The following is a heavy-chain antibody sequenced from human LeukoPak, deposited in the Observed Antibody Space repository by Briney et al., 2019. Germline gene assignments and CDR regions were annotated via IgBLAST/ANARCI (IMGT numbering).Heavy chain of an antibody. V-gene: IGHV3-53*01. CDR2: IYSGGST. CDR3: ARVGMVRGVLDY. Sequence: GGSLRLSCAASGFTVSSNYMSWVRQAPGKGLEWVSLIYSGGSTYYADSVKGRFTISRDNSKNTLYLQMSSLRAEDTAVYYCARVGMVRGVLDYWGQGTLVTVSS. D-gene: IGHD3-10*01. CDR1: GFTVSSNY. J-gene: IGHJ4*02.